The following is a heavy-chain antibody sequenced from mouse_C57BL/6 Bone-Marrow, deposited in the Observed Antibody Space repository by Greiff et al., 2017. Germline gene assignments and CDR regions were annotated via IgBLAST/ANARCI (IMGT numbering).Heavy chain of an antibody. CDR3: TTSAMDD. J-gene: IGHJ4*01. V-gene: IGHV14-1*01. CDR1: GFNITDYY. Sequence: VQLQQSGAELVRPGASVKLSCTASGFNITDYYMHWVKQRPEQGLVWIGRIDPEDGDTDYAPKFQGKATMTADTSSTPAYLQLSRLPSEDTAGYYGTTSAMDDWGQGTSVTVSS. CDR2: IDPEDGDT.